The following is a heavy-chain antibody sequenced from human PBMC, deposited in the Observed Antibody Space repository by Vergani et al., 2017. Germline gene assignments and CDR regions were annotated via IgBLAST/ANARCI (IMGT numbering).Heavy chain of an antibody. D-gene: IGHD6-19*01. CDR2: IHYSENT. CDR3: ASDTHSGQRADR. J-gene: IGHJ5*02. V-gene: IGHV4-59*11. CDR1: FYSTRNPY. Sequence: QVQLQESGPGLVKSSETLSLTCSVSFYSTRNPYCNWIRQPPGKGLEWIGSIHYSENTNYNPSLKTRVTISVDTSKNQFSLTLTCVTAADTAVYYCASDTHSGQRADRWGQGILVT.